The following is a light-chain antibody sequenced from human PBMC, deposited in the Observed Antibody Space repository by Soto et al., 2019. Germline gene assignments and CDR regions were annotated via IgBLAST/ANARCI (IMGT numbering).Light chain of an antibody. CDR1: QTITNY. J-gene: IGKJ5*01. V-gene: IGKV1-39*01. CDR2: AAS. Sequence: DLQMTQYHSSLSAAGGDRVTLHCRASQTITNYLNWYQQKPGKAPKSLIYAASSLQSGVPSRFSGRGSGTDFTLTISSLEPEDFAVYYCQQRSNWPPITFGQGTRLEI. CDR3: QQRSNWPPIT.